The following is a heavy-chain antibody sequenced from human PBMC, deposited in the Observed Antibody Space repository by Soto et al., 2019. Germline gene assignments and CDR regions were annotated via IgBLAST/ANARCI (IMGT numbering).Heavy chain of an antibody. V-gene: IGHV3-23*01. Sequence: GGSLRLSCAASGFTFSIYAMSWVRHAPGKGLEWVSAISGSGGSTYYADSVKGRFTISRDNSKNTLYLQMNSLRAEDTAVYYCAKDLVYSSSWYGNFDYWGQGTLVTVSS. J-gene: IGHJ4*02. CDR2: ISGSGGST. CDR1: GFTFSIYA. CDR3: AKDLVYSSSWYGNFDY. D-gene: IGHD6-13*01.